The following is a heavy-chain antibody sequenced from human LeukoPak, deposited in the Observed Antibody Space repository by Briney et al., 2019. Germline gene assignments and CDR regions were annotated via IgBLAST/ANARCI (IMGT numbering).Heavy chain of an antibody. Sequence: PGGTLRLSCAASGFTFSSYSMNWVRQAPGKGLEWVSSISSSSSYIYYADSVKGRFTISRDNAKNSLYLQMNSLRAEDTAVYYCAKYYYDSSGYVVWGQGTLVTVSS. CDR1: GFTFSSYS. D-gene: IGHD3-22*01. CDR2: ISSSSSYI. J-gene: IGHJ4*02. V-gene: IGHV3-21*01. CDR3: AKYYYDSSGYVV.